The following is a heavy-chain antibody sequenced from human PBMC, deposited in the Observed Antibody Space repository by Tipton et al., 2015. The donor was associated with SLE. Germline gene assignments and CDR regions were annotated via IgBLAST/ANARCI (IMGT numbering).Heavy chain of an antibody. Sequence: RSLRLSCSCSGFSFGNYAMAWVRQAPGKGLEWVSFIRGKAYGATAEYAASVKGRFTMSRDDSKGIAYLQMDSLKTEDTAVYYCTKDNFWGGYYEWGRGSLVLVSS. CDR1: GFSFGNYA. V-gene: IGHV3-49*04. J-gene: IGHJ4*02. CDR2: IRGKAYGATA. CDR3: TKDNFWGGYYE. D-gene: IGHD3-3*01.